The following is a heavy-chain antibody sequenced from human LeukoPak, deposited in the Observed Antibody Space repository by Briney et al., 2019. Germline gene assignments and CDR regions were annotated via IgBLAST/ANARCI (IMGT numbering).Heavy chain of an antibody. CDR1: GFTFSSYS. D-gene: IGHD3-10*01. CDR2: IDSSSSTK. J-gene: IGHJ6*03. V-gene: IGHV3-48*04. CDR3: ATLGDYYMDV. Sequence: KPGGSLRLSCAASGFTFSSYSMNWVRQAPGKGLEWVSYIDSSSSTKYYADSVKGRFTISRDNAKDSLYVQMNSLRAEDTAVYYCATLGDYYMDVWGKGTTVTVSS.